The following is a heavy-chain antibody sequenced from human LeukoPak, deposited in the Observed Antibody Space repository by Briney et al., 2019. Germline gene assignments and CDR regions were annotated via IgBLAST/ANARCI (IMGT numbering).Heavy chain of an antibody. CDR1: GFTFDDYA. D-gene: IGHD5-12*01. V-gene: IGHV3-43*02. Sequence: GGSLRLSCAASGFTFDDYAMHWVRQAPGKGLEWVSLISGDGGSTNYADSVKGRFTISRDNSKNSLYLQVNSLRTEDTALYYCAKTPRGYRGYELGYWGQGTLVTVSS. J-gene: IGHJ4*02. CDR3: AKTPRGYRGYELGY. CDR2: ISGDGGST.